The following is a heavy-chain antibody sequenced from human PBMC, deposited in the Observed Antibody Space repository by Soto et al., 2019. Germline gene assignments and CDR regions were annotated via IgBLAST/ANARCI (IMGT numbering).Heavy chain of an antibody. CDR2: IDWDGDN. V-gene: IGHV2-70*12. J-gene: IGHJ4*02. CDR3: VLARLAVSGTIAFDS. CDR1: GFSLNTRGMC. Sequence: SGPTLVNPTQTLTLTCTFSGFSLNTRGMCVTWIRQPPGKALEWLALIDWDGDNYYSASLKTRLSIFKDTSKNQVVLRMTNMEPVDTATYFCVLARLAVSGTIAFDSWGQGTLVTVS. D-gene: IGHD6-19*01.